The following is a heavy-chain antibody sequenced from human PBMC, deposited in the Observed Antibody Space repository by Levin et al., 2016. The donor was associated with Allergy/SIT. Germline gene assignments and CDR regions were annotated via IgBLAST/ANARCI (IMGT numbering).Heavy chain of an antibody. V-gene: IGHV1-18*04. CDR1: GYTFTSYG. D-gene: IGHD2-15*01. CDR2: ISAYNGNT. CDR3: ARTERGYCSGGSCYSFDH. J-gene: IGHJ4*02. Sequence: ASVKVSCKASGYTFTSYGISWMRRAPGQGLEWMGWISAYNGNTNYAENFQGRVIMTTDTSTSTAYMELRSLRSDDTAVYYCARTERGYCSGGSCYSFDHWGQGTLVTVSS.